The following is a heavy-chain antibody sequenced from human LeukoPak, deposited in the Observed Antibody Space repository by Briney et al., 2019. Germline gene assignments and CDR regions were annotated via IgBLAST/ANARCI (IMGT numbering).Heavy chain of an antibody. V-gene: IGHV3-33*06. CDR1: GFTFSSYG. D-gene: IGHD3-10*01. J-gene: IGHJ4*02. CDR3: AKDRDRFENLDY. Sequence: PGGSLRLSCAASGFTFSSYGMHWVRQAPGKGLESVAVIYYDGSIKYYADSVKGRFTISRDNSKNTLYLQMNSLRAEDTAVYYCAKDRDRFENLDYWGQGTLVTVSS. CDR2: IYYDGSIK.